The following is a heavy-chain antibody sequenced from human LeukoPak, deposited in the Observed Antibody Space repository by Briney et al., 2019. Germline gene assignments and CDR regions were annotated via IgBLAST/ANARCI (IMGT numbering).Heavy chain of an antibody. V-gene: IGHV1-69*04. D-gene: IGHD6-19*01. CDR2: IIPILGIA. J-gene: IGHJ5*02. CDR3: ARAVAGKVPNWFDP. Sequence: SVKVSCKASGGTFSSYAISWVRQAPGQGLEWMGRIIPILGIANYARKFQGRVTITADKSTSTAYMELSSLRSEDTAVYYCARAVAGKVPNWFDPWGQGTLVTVSS. CDR1: GGTFSSYA.